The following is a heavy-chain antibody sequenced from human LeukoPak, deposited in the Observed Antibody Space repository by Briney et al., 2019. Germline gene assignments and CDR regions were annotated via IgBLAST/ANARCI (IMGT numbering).Heavy chain of an antibody. CDR2: ISSSGSTI. V-gene: IGHV3-48*03. Sequence: PGGSLRLSCAASGFTFSSYEMNWVRQAPGKGLEWVSYISSSGSTIYYADSVKGRFTISRDNAKNSLYLQMNSLRAEDTAVYYCARDCSSTSCLDYWGQGTLVTVSS. CDR3: ARDCSSTSCLDY. D-gene: IGHD2-2*01. J-gene: IGHJ4*02. CDR1: GFTFSSYE.